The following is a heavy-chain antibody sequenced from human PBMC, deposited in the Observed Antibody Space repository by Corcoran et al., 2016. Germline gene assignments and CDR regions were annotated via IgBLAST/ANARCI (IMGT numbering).Heavy chain of an antibody. CDR1: GYSFTNYW. V-gene: IGHV5-51*01. CDR3: AKVGFCSTSTCYASFDF. J-gene: IGHJ3*01. D-gene: IGHD2-2*01. Sequence: EVQLVQSGAEVKKPGESLKISCKGSGYSFTNYWIGWVRQMPGKGLEWMGISHPADSDTRYSPSFQGQVTIPADKSISTAYVQWSSLKASDTAMYYCAKVGFCSTSTCYASFDFWGQGTMVTVSS. CDR2: SHPADSDT.